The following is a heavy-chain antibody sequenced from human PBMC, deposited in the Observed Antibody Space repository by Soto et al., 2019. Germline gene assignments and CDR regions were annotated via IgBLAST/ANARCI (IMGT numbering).Heavy chain of an antibody. Sequence: GGSLRLSCAASGFTFSSYGMHWVRQAPGKGLEWVAAISYDGSNKYYADSVKGRFTISRDNSKKTLYLQMNSLRAEDMAVYYCARESEAFDFWGQGTLVTVSS. J-gene: IGHJ4*02. CDR3: ARESEAFDF. CDR1: GFTFSSYG. CDR2: ISYDGSNK. V-gene: IGHV3-30*03.